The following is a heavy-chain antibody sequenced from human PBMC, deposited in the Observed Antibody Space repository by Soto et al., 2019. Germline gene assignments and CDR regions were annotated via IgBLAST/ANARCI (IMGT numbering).Heavy chain of an antibody. Sequence: SETLSLTCTVSGGSISSYYWSWIRQPPGKGLEWIGYIYYSGSTNYNPSLKSRVTISVDTSKNQFSLKLSSVTAADTAVYFCATYTSGGGGRGYWGQGTLVTVSS. J-gene: IGHJ4*02. D-gene: IGHD6-19*01. CDR3: ATYTSGGGGRGY. CDR2: IYYSGST. V-gene: IGHV4-59*08. CDR1: GGSISSYY.